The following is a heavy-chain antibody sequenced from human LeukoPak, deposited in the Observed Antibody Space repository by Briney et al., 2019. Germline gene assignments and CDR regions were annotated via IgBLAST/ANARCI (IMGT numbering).Heavy chain of an antibody. V-gene: IGHV1-18*01. CDR2: ISAYNGNT. D-gene: IGHD2-2*01. J-gene: IGHJ6*02. CDR3: GRGDIVVVPAAGFYGMDV. Sequence: ASVKVSCKASGYTFTSYGISWVRQAPGQGLEWMGWISAYNGNTNYAQKLPGRVTMTTDTSTSTAYMELRSLRSDDTAVYYCGRGDIVVVPAAGFYGMDVWGQGTTVTVSS. CDR1: GYTFTSYG.